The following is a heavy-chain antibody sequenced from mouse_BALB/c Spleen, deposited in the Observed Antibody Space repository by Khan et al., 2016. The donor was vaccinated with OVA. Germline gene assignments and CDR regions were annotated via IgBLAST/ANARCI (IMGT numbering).Heavy chain of an antibody. D-gene: IGHD2-14*01. J-gene: IGHJ3*01. CDR3: VRDGAYHRNDGWFAY. V-gene: IGHV1-4*01. Sequence: VQLQESGAELARPGASVKMSCKASGYTFTSYTIHWIKLRPGQGLEWIGYINPSNGYTNYTQKFRDKATLTADKSSTTAYMQLSSLTAEDSAVYNSVRDGAYHRNDGWFAYWGQGTLVTVSA. CDR1: GYTFTSYT. CDR2: INPSNGYT.